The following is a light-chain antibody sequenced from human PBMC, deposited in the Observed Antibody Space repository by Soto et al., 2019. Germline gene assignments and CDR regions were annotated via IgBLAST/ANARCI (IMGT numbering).Light chain of an antibody. CDR2: ATS. Sequence: DIQMTQSPSSLSASAGDRVTITCRASQSIGSSLNWYQQSPGKAPNLLIYATSNLQSGVPSRFSGSGSGTDFTLTISSLQPEDFATYYCQQSYNTPYTFGQGTKLEIK. CDR1: QSIGSS. V-gene: IGKV1-39*01. CDR3: QQSYNTPYT. J-gene: IGKJ2*01.